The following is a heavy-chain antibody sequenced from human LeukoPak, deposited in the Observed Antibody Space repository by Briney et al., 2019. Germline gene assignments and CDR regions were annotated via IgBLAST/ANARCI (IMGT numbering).Heavy chain of an antibody. Sequence: GGSLRLSCAASGFTFSSYGMHWVRQAPGKGLDWVAVIWYDGSKTYYADSVKGRFTISRDNSRSTLYLQMNSLRVEDTSVYYCARELRIAVAGYFDYWGQGTLVTVSS. CDR3: ARELRIAVAGYFDY. J-gene: IGHJ4*02. D-gene: IGHD6-19*01. CDR2: IWYDGSKT. CDR1: GFTFSSYG. V-gene: IGHV3-33*01.